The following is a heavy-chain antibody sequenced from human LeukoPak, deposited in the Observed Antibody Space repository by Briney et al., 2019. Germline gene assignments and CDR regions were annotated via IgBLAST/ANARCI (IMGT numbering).Heavy chain of an antibody. Sequence: PGGSLRLSCAASGFTFSNAWMNWVRQAPGEGLDWVGRVASKTDGGATDYAAPVKGRFTISRDDSKNTLNLQMNSLKTEDTAAYYCTTGIRGDWGQGTLLTVSS. V-gene: IGHV3-15*07. D-gene: IGHD3-10*01. CDR1: GFTFSNAW. J-gene: IGHJ4*02. CDR3: TTGIRGD. CDR2: VASKTDGGAT.